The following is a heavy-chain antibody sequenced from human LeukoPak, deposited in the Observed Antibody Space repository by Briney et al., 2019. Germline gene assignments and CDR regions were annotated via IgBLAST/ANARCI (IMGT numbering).Heavy chain of an antibody. CDR1: GFTYSSYW. D-gene: IGHD4-23*01. Sequence: GGSLRLSWAAPGFTYSSYWMNWVRQAPGKGRVSLSRIATDGTSTTYAHSVKARFSTSRDNAKHTLYLQMNSLTLEDTAVYYCARRRPHGNDYSGQGTLVTVSS. J-gene: IGHJ4*02. CDR2: IATDGTST. CDR3: ARRRPHGNDY. V-gene: IGHV3-74*01.